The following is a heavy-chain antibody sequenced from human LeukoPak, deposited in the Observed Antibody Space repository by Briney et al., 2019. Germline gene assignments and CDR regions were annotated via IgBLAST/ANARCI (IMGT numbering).Heavy chain of an antibody. CDR2: ISRSSTYI. V-gene: IGHV3-21*01. J-gene: IGHJ4*02. CDR3: ATDRLYMVRGVFDS. D-gene: IGHD3-10*01. Sequence: PGGSLRLSCAASGFTFSSYAMSWVRQAPGKGLEWVSSISRSSTYIYYADSVKGRFTISRDNAKNSLYLQMNSLRVEDTAVYYCATDRLYMVRGVFDSWGQGTLVTVSS. CDR1: GFTFSSYA.